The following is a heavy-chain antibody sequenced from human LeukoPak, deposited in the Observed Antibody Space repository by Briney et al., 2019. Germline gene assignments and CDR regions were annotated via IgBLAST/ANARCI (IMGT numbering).Heavy chain of an antibody. J-gene: IGHJ4*02. Sequence: PSETLSLTCAVYIESFSGHYWTWIRQPPGKGLEWIGEINHSGSTSYNPSLKSRVTISVDTSKNQFSLKLSSVTAADTAVYFRARHRSPRYYPSGSYRGSAFDYWGQGTLVTVS. CDR3: ARHRSPRYYPSGSYRGSAFDY. V-gene: IGHV4-34*01. CDR1: IESFSGHY. CDR2: INHSGST. D-gene: IGHD3-10*01.